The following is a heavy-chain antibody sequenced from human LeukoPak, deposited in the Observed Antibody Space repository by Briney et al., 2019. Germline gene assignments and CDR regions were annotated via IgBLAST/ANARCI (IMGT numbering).Heavy chain of an antibody. CDR3: ARVFMAMVRGVIHDAFDI. CDR1: GFTFSSYS. V-gene: IGHV3-48*01. CDR2: ISSSSNTI. J-gene: IGHJ3*02. D-gene: IGHD3-10*01. Sequence: GGSLRLSCAASGFTFSSYSMNWVRQAPGKGLEWVSYISSSSNTIYYADSVKGRFTISRDNAKNSLYLQMSSLRAEDTAVYYCARVFMAMVRGVIHDAFDIWGQGTMVTVSS.